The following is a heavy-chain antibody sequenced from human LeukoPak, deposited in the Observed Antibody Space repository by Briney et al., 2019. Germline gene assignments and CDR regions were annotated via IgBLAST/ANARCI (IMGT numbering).Heavy chain of an antibody. V-gene: IGHV4-39*07. Sequence: SETLSLTCTVSGGSISSSSYYWGWIRQPPGKGLEWIGSIYHSGSTYYNPSLKSRVTISVDTSKSQFSLKLSSVTAADTAVYYCARVRGGVGATTYWGQGTLVTVSS. J-gene: IGHJ4*02. CDR2: IYHSGST. CDR3: ARVRGGVGATTY. CDR1: GGSISSSSYY. D-gene: IGHD1-26*01.